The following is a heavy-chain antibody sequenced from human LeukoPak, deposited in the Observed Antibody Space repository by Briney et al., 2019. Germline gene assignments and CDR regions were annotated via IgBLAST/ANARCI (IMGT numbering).Heavy chain of an antibody. V-gene: IGHV1-2*02. Sequence: ASVKVSCKASGYTFTGYYMHWVRQAPGQGLEWMGWINPNSGGTNYAQKFQGRVTMTRDTSINTAYMGVRRLTSDDTAVYYCARERGTLAVAGDAVDIWGQGTMVTVSS. CDR3: ARERGTLAVAGDAVDI. J-gene: IGHJ3*02. CDR2: INPNSGGT. D-gene: IGHD6-19*01. CDR1: GYTFTGYY.